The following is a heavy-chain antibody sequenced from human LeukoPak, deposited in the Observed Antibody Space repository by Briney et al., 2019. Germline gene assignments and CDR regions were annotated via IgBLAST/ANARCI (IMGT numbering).Heavy chain of an antibody. CDR1: GYTFTSYD. CDR2: INPNSGGT. CDR3: ARDLGYYDSSGYYDAFDI. V-gene: IGHV1-2*02. J-gene: IGHJ3*02. D-gene: IGHD3-22*01. Sequence: ASVKVSCKASGYTFTSYDINWVRQATGQGLEWMGWINPNSGGTNYAQKFQGRVTMTRDTSISTAYMELSRLRSDDTAVYYCARDLGYYDSSGYYDAFDIWGQGTMVTVSS.